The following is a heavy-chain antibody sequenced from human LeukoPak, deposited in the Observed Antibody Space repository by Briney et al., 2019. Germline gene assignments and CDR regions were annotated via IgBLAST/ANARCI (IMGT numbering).Heavy chain of an antibody. CDR3: ARDGKLLWFGELSNDAFDI. Sequence: PGGSLRLSCAASEFTFSSYWMSWVRQAPGKGLEWVANIKQDGSEKYYVDSVKGRFTISRDNAKNSLYLQMNSLRAEDTAVYYCARDGKLLWFGELSNDAFDIWGQGTMVTVSS. J-gene: IGHJ3*02. V-gene: IGHV3-7*01. D-gene: IGHD3-10*01. CDR1: EFTFSSYW. CDR2: IKQDGSEK.